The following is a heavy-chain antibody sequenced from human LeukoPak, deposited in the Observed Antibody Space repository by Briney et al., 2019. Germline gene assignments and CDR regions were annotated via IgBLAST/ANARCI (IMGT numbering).Heavy chain of an antibody. CDR2: IYSGGST. CDR3: ARAAEMATGRRFLSYYYYMDV. D-gene: IGHD5-24*01. V-gene: IGHV3-53*01. CDR1: GFTVSSNY. J-gene: IGHJ6*03. Sequence: GGSLRLSCAASGFTVSSNYMSWVRQAPGKVLEWASVIYSGGSTYYADSVKGRFTISRDNSKNTLYLQMNSLRADDTAVYYCARAAEMATGRRFLSYYYYMDVWGKGTTVTVSS.